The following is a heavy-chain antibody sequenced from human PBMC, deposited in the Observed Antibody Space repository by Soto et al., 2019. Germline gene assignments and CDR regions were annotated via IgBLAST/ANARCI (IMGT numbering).Heavy chain of an antibody. V-gene: IGHV4-34*01. CDR3: ARRQYMDIVVVVAAIPGCHFDY. CDR1: GGSFSDYY. D-gene: IGHD2-15*01. J-gene: IGHJ4*02. Sequence: SETLSLTCAFYGGSFSDYYWSWIRQPPGKGLEWIGEINHSASTNYNPSLKSRVTISINTSTNKFSLKLSSVTAADTAVYYCARRQYMDIVVVVAAIPGCHFDYWGQGTLVTVSS. CDR2: INHSAST.